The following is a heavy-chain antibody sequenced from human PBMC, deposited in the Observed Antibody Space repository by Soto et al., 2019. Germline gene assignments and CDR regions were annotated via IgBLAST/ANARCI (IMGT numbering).Heavy chain of an antibody. V-gene: IGHV4-39*07. CDR1: GDSISGSNYY. CDR3: ARATYYYGRSGYFYYFDS. Sequence: PSETLSLTCTVSGDSISGSNYYWGWIRQPPGKGLEWIGSIYYSGKTYYKPSLKSRVTISVDTSKNQFSLKLSSVTAADTAVYYCARATYYYGRSGYFYYFDSWRQGALVTVSS. D-gene: IGHD3-22*01. J-gene: IGHJ4*02. CDR2: IYYSGKT.